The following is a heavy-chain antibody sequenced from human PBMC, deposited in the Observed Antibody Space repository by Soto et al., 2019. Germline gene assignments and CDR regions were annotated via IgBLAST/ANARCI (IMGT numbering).Heavy chain of an antibody. CDR1: GDSVSSNSAA. V-gene: IGHV6-1*01. J-gene: IGHJ6*02. CDR2: TYYRSKWYN. Sequence: SQTLSLTCAISGDSVSSNSAAWNWIRQSPSRGLEWLGRTYYRSKWYNDYAVSVKSRITINPDTSKNQFSLQLNSVTPEDTAVYYCARDRGASSSSGYCYGMDVWGQGTTVTVSS. CDR3: ARDRGASSSSGYCYGMDV. D-gene: IGHD6-6*01.